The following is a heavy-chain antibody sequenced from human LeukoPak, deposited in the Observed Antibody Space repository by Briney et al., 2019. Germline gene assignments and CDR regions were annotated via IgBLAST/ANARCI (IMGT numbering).Heavy chain of an antibody. CDR3: ARLYYDSSASIWFDH. D-gene: IGHD3-22*01. V-gene: IGHV4-59*01. Sequence: SETLSLTCTVSGGSISSYYWSWIRQPPGKGLEWIGYIYYSGSTNYNPSLKSRVTISVDTSKNQFSLKLSSVTAADTAVYYCARLYYDSSASIWFDHWGQGTLVTVSS. J-gene: IGHJ5*02. CDR2: IYYSGST. CDR1: GGSISSYY.